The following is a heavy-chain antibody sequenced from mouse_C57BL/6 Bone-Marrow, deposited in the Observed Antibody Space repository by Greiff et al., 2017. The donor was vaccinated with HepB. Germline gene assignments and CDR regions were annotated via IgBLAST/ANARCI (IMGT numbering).Heavy chain of an antibody. Sequence: EVQLVESGTVLARPGASVKMSCKTSGYTFTSYWMHWVKQRPGQGLEWIGAIYPGNSDTSYNQKFKGKAKLTAVTSASTAYMELSSLTNEDSAVYYCTRTLYGSSSYWYFDVWGTGTTVTVSS. D-gene: IGHD1-1*01. CDR1: GYTFTSYW. V-gene: IGHV1-5*01. CDR2: IYPGNSDT. CDR3: TRTLYGSSSYWYFDV. J-gene: IGHJ1*03.